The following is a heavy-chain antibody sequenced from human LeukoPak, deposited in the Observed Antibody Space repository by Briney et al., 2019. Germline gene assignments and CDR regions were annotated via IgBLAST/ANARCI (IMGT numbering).Heavy chain of an antibody. Sequence: SETLSLTCTVSGGSISTYYWSWIRQPPGKGLEWIGYIYSSGTTNYNPSLKSRVTISVDTSKDQFSLKLSSVTAADTAVYYCARTTEGGYSYGYFYYYYMDVWGKGTTVTISS. CDR3: ARTTEGGYSYGYFYYYYMDV. V-gene: IGHV4-59*01. D-gene: IGHD5-18*01. CDR2: IYSSGTT. CDR1: GGSISTYY. J-gene: IGHJ6*03.